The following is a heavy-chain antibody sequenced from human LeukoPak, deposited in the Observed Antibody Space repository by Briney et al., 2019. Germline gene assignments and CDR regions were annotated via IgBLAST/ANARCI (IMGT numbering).Heavy chain of an antibody. D-gene: IGHD3-3*01. J-gene: IGHJ4*02. Sequence: ASVKVSCKASGGTFSSYAISWVRQAPGQGLEWMGRIIPIVGIADYAQKFQGRVTITADKSTTTAYMELSGLRSEDTAVYYCARVGLRDFWSGYPPDYWGQGTLVTVSS. CDR3: ARVGLRDFWSGYPPDY. CDR1: GGTFSSYA. CDR2: IIPIVGIA. V-gene: IGHV1-69*04.